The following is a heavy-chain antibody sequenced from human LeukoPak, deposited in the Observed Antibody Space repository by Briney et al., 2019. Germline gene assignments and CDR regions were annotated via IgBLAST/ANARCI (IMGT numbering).Heavy chain of an antibody. D-gene: IGHD2-2*01. V-gene: IGHV3-23*01. CDR2: IIGGGGST. J-gene: IGHJ4*02. CDR3: AHGAMYQLDY. CDR1: GFPIGSHG. Sequence: GGSLRLSCAASGFPIGSHGMSWVRQAPGKGLEWVSGIIGGGGSTYYADSVKGRFTISGDNSRNTLFLQMNSLRAEDTAVYYCAHGAMYQLDYWGQGTLVTVSS.